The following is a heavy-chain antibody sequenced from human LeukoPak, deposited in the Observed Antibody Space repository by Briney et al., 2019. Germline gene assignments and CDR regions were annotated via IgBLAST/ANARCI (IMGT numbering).Heavy chain of an antibody. CDR3: AKDLSRAVAADWFDP. J-gene: IGHJ5*02. D-gene: IGHD6-19*01. V-gene: IGHV3-23*01. CDR1: GFTFSNYD. CDR2: ISDSGGST. Sequence: GGSLRLSCAASGFTFSNYDMSWVRQAPGKGLEWVSSISDSGGSTYYADSVKGRFTIPRDNSKNTLYLQMTNLRAADTAVYYCAKDLSRAVAADWFDPWDQGSLVTVSS.